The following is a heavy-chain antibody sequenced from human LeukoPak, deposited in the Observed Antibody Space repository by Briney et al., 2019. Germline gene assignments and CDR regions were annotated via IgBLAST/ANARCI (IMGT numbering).Heavy chain of an antibody. CDR2: ISSSSTYI. CDR3: AKDLGGGWFDP. V-gene: IGHV3-21*01. CDR1: GFTFSNYD. J-gene: IGHJ5*02. Sequence: GGSLRLSCAASGFTFSNYDMNWVRQAPGKGLEWVSSISSSSTYIYYADSLKGRFTISRDNAKNSLYLQMNSLRAEDMAVYYCAKDLGGGWFDPWGQGTLVTVSS. D-gene: IGHD3-10*01.